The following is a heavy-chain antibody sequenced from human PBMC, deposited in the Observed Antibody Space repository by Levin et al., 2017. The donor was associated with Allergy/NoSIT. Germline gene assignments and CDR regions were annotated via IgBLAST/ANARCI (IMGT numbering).Heavy chain of an antibody. D-gene: IGHD3-22*01. CDR2: INPNSGGT. V-gene: IGHV1-2*03. CDR1: GYTFTGYY. J-gene: IGHJ3*02. Sequence: LVASVKVSCKASGYTFTGYYMHWVRQAPGQGLEWMGWINPNSGGTNYAQKFQGRVTMTRDTSISTAYMELSRLRSDDTAVYYCASDYYDSSGYRGNAFDIWGQGTMVTVSS. CDR3: ASDYYDSSGYRGNAFDI.